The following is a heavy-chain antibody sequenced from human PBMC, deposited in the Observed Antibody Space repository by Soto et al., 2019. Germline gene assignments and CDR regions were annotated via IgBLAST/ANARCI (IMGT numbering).Heavy chain of an antibody. CDR2: INHSGST. Sequence: QVQLQQWGAGLLKPSETQSLTCAVNGGSFSGYYWSWIRQPPGNGLEWIGEINHSGSTNYNPSLKSRVTISVDTSKNQFSLKLSSVTAADTAMYYCARVHPHTVVVTGIWYFDLWGRGTPVTVSS. J-gene: IGHJ2*01. CDR3: ARVHPHTVVVTGIWYFDL. CDR1: GGSFSGYY. D-gene: IGHD2-21*02. V-gene: IGHV4-34*01.